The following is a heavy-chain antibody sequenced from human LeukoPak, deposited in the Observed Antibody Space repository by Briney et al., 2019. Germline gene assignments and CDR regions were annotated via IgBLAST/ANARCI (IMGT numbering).Heavy chain of an antibody. J-gene: IGHJ4*02. CDR2: IYSGGST. CDR3: AKESCYASSVDY. D-gene: IGHD5-12*01. CDR1: GFTVSSNY. Sequence: GGSLRLSCAASGFTVSSNYMSWVRQAPGKGLEWVSVIYSGGSTYYANSVKGRLTISRDNSKNTLYLQMNSLRAEDTAVYYCAKESCYASSVDYWGQGTLVTVSS. V-gene: IGHV3-66*01.